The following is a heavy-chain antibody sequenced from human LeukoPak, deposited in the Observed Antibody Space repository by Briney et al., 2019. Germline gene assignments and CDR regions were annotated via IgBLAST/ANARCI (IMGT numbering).Heavy chain of an antibody. D-gene: IGHD2-2*02. CDR2: MNPNSGNT. CDR1: GYTFTSYD. CDR3: ARSLSCSSSSRYREPFDY. V-gene: IGHV1-8*03. J-gene: IGHJ4*02. Sequence: ASVKVSCKASGYTFTSYDINWVRQATGQGLEWMGWMNPNSGNTGYAQKFQGRVTITRNTSISTAYMELSSLRSEDTAVYYCARSLSCSSSSRYREPFDYWGQGTLVTVSS.